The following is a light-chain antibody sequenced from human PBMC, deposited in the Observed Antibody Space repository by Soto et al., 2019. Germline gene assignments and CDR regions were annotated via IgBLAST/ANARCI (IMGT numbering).Light chain of an antibody. CDR3: SSYAGSSIFVV. Sequence: QSVLTQPASVSGSPGQSITISCTGTSSDVGGYNLVSWYQHLPGKAPKLMIFEVTKRPSGVSTRFSGSKSGNTASLTMSGLQAEDQADYYCSSYAGSSIFVVFGGGTKLTVL. CDR2: EVT. J-gene: IGLJ2*01. V-gene: IGLV2-23*02. CDR1: SSDVGGYNL.